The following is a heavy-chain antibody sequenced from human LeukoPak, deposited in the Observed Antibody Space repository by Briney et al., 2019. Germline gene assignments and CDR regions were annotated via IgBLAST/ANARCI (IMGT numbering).Heavy chain of an antibody. V-gene: IGHV3-21*01. CDR2: ISSSSNYI. CDR3: GGRYFYYYMDV. Sequence: GGSLRLSCTASGFTFGDYAMSWVRQAPGKGLEWVSSISSSSNYIYYADSVKGRFTISRDNAKNSLYLQMNSLRAEDTAVYYCGGRYFYYYMDVWGRGTTVTVSS. D-gene: IGHD3-16*01. J-gene: IGHJ6*03. CDR1: GFTFGDYA.